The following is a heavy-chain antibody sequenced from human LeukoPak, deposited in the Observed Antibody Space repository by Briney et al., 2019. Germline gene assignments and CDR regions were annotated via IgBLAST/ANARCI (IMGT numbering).Heavy chain of an antibody. Sequence: ASVKVSCKVSGGTFSSYAISWVRQAPGQGLEWMGWINPNSGGTNYAQKFQGRVTMTRDTSISTAYMELSRLRSDDTAVYYCARTFNPKDHNAFDYWGQGTLVTVSS. CDR1: GGTFSSYA. CDR2: INPNSGGT. D-gene: IGHD1-1*01. J-gene: IGHJ4*02. V-gene: IGHV1-2*02. CDR3: ARTFNPKDHNAFDY.